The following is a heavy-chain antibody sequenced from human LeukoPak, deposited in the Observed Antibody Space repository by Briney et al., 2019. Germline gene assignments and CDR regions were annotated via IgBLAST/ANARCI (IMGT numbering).Heavy chain of an antibody. CDR2: ISWNSGSI. D-gene: IGHD5-24*01. Sequence: GRSLRLSCAASGFTFSSYAMHWVRQAPGKGLEWVSGISWNSGSIGYADAVKGRFTISRDNAKKSLYLQMNSLRPEDTALYYCVKDLDDTVYGMDVWGQGTTVTVS. V-gene: IGHV3-9*01. J-gene: IGHJ6*02. CDR3: VKDLDDTVYGMDV. CDR1: GFTFSSYA.